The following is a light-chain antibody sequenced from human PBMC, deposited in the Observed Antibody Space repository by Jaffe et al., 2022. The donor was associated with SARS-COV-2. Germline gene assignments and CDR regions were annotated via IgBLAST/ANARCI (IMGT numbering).Light chain of an antibody. CDR3: SQDRGWPYT. Sequence: DIVLTQSPLSLPVTLGQPASFSCRSSQSLVSSDGNTYLSWFHQRPGQSPRRLIYKLSVRDSGVPDRFSGSGSGSEYTLKIGRVEAEDVGVYFCSQDRGWPYTFGQGTKLEIK. CDR1: QSLVSSDGNTY. J-gene: IGKJ2*01. CDR2: KLS. V-gene: IGKV2-30*01.